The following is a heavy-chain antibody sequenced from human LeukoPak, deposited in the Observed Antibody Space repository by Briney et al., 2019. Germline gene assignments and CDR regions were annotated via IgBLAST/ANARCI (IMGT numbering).Heavy chain of an antibody. CDR1: GGSISSSSYY. D-gene: IGHD3-22*01. V-gene: IGHV4-39*07. Sequence: SETLSLTRTVSGGSISSSSYYWGWIRQPPGKGLEWIGSIYYSGSTYYNPSLKSRVTISVDTSKNQFSLKLSSVTAADTAVYYCAREVVVIRGQHYFDYWGQGTLVTVSS. CDR3: AREVVVIRGQHYFDY. CDR2: IYYSGST. J-gene: IGHJ4*02.